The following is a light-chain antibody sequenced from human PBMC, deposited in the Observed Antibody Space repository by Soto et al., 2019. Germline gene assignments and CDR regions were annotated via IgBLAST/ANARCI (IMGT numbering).Light chain of an antibody. CDR3: PKYKSYWT. J-gene: IGKJ1*01. V-gene: IGKV1-5*03. Sequence: DIQMTQSPSTLSASVGDRVTITCRASQSISSWLAWYQQKPGKAPKLLIYKASSLESGVPSRFSGSGSGTEFTLTISSLQPDDVATYYCPKYKSYWTFGQGTKVEIK. CDR1: QSISSW. CDR2: KAS.